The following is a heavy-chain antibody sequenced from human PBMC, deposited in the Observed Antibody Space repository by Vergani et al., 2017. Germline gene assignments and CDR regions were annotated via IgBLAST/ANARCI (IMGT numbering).Heavy chain of an antibody. CDR1: GYTFTSYY. Sequence: QVQLVQSGAEVKKPGASVKVSCEASGYTFTSYYMHWVRQAPGQGLEWMGIINPSGGSTSYAQKFQGRVTMTRDTSTSTVYMELSSLRSEDTAVYYCARSRWWFGEPYNSGWFDPWGQGTLVTVSS. CDR2: INPSGGST. D-gene: IGHD3-10*01. J-gene: IGHJ5*02. CDR3: ARSRWWFGEPYNSGWFDP. V-gene: IGHV1-46*03.